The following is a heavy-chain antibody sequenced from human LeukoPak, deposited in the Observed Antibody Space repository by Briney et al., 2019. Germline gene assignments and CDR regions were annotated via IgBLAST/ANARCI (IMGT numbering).Heavy chain of an antibody. CDR1: GFTFSDYS. J-gene: IGHJ4*02. CDR3: TRGASVGVAAPGH. V-gene: IGHV3-11*01. D-gene: IGHD6-13*01. CDR2: ISSIGATI. Sequence: GGSLRLSCAASGFTFSDYSVNWVRQATGKGLEWVSYISSIGATIYYADSVKGRFTIFRDNSKNSLFLQMNTLRTEDTAAYFCTRGASVGVAAPGHWGQGTLVTVSS.